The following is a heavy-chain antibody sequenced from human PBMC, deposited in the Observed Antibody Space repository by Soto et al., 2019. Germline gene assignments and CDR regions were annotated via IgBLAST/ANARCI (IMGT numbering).Heavy chain of an antibody. CDR1: GFTFSSYA. CDR3: ARDRSGYDSSGYYFDY. D-gene: IGHD3-22*01. V-gene: IGHV3-30-3*01. Sequence: GGSLRLSCAASGFTFSSYAMHWVRQAPGKGLEWVAVISYDGSNKYYADSVKGRFTISRDNSKNTLYLQMNSLRAEDTAVYYCARDRSGYDSSGYYFDYWGQGTLVTVSS. J-gene: IGHJ4*02. CDR2: ISYDGSNK.